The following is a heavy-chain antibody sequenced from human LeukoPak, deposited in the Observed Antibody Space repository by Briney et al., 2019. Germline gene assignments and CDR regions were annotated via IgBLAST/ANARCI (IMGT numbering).Heavy chain of an antibody. D-gene: IGHD4-23*01. J-gene: IGHJ3*02. CDR2: ISSSSTYI. Sequence: MPGGSLRLSCAASGFSFSNCSMNWVRQAPGKGLEWVSSISSSSTYIYYADSLEGRFTISRDNVRNSLYLQMNSLRAEDMAVYYCAGDYEGNLAFDIWGQGTMVTASS. CDR3: AGDYEGNLAFDI. V-gene: IGHV3-21*01. CDR1: GFSFSNCS.